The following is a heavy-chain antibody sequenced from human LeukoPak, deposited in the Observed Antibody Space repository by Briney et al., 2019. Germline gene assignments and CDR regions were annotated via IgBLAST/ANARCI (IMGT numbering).Heavy chain of an antibody. CDR2: INSDGSST. Sequence: GGSLRLSCAASGFTFSSYWMHWVRQAPGKGLVWVSRINSDGSSTSYADSVKGRFTISRDNAKNTLYLQMNSLRAEDTAVYYCASDGGWRGHYFDYWGQGTLVTVSS. D-gene: IGHD6-19*01. CDR3: ASDGGWRGHYFDY. J-gene: IGHJ4*02. CDR1: GFTFSSYW. V-gene: IGHV3-74*01.